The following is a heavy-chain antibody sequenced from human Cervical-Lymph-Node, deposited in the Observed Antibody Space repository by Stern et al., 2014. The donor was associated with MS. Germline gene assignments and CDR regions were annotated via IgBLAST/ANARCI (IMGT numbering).Heavy chain of an antibody. CDR1: GFPFSSYA. Sequence: MQLVESGAGLEKPGGSLRLSCPASGFPFSSYAMRWVLQAPGKGLEWDSAISGSGGSTYYADSVKGRFTISRDNSKNTLYLQMNSLRAEDTAVYYCAKMEPYLPWTFDYWGQGTLVTVSS. J-gene: IGHJ4*02. D-gene: IGHD3/OR15-3a*01. V-gene: IGHV3-23*04. CDR3: AKMEPYLPWTFDY. CDR2: ISGSGGST.